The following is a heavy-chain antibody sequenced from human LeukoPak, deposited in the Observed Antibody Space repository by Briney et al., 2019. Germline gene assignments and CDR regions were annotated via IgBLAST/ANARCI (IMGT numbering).Heavy chain of an antibody. J-gene: IGHJ4*02. CDR1: GFTFSSYW. D-gene: IGHD6-19*01. CDR2: INSDGSST. Sequence: GGSLRLSCAASGFTFSSYWMPWVRHTPGKGLVWVSRINSDGSSTNYAGSVKGRFTISRDNAKNTLYLQMNSLKAEDTAVYYCARDPSALAGFFDYWGQGTLVTVSS. V-gene: IGHV3-74*01. CDR3: ARDPSALAGFFDY.